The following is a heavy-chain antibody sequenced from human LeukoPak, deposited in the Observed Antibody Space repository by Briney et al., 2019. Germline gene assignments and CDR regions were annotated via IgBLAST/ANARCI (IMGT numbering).Heavy chain of an antibody. D-gene: IGHD3-3*01. CDR1: GGTFSSYV. CDR2: IIPIFGTA. Sequence: ASVKVSCKASGGTFSSYVISWVRQAPAKGLEWMGGIIPIFGTANYAQKFQGRVTITADKSTSTAYMELSSLRSEDTAVYYCARVVGLRFLEWLSAWGQGTLVTVSS. V-gene: IGHV1-69*06. CDR3: ARVVGLRFLEWLSA. J-gene: IGHJ5*02.